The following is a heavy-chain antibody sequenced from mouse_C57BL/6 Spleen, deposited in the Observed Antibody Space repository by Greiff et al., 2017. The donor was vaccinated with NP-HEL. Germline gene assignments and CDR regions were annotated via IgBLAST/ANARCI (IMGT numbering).Heavy chain of an antibody. Sequence: EVHLVESGGGLVKPGGSLKLSCAASGFTFSSYAMSWVRQTPEKRLEWVATISDGGSYTYYPDNVKGRFTISRDNAKNNLYLQMSHLKSEDTAMYYCARHGNYWFAYWGQGTLVTVSA. J-gene: IGHJ3*01. V-gene: IGHV5-4*01. CDR1: GFTFSSYA. CDR3: ARHGNYWFAY. D-gene: IGHD2-1*01. CDR2: ISDGGSYT.